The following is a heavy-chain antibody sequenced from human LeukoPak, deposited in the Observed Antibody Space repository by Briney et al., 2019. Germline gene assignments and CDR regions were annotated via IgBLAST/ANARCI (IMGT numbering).Heavy chain of an antibody. CDR1: GGTFSTYV. J-gene: IGHJ6*02. Sequence: SVKVSCKASGGTFSTYVISWVRQAPGQGLEWMGGIIPMSGTTNYAQKFQGRVTIIADESTTTAYMEVSSLRSEDTAVYYCARDSPAVTNVYYGMDVWGQGTTVTVSS. CDR2: IIPMSGTT. D-gene: IGHD4-17*01. V-gene: IGHV1-69*01. CDR3: ARDSPAVTNVYYGMDV.